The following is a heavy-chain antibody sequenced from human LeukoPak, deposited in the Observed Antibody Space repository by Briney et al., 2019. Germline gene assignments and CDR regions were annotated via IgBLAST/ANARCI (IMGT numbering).Heavy chain of an antibody. D-gene: IGHD3-10*01. CDR3: ARRVDGSGSYKYYFDY. V-gene: IGHV4-59*01. J-gene: IGHJ4*02. CDR1: GGSISSYY. CDR2: IYYSGST. Sequence: PSETLSLTCTVSGGSISSYYWNWIRQPPGKGLEWIGYIYYSGSTNYNPSLKSRVTISVDTSKNQFSLKLSSVTAADTAVYYCARRVDGSGSYKYYFDYWGQGTLVTVSS.